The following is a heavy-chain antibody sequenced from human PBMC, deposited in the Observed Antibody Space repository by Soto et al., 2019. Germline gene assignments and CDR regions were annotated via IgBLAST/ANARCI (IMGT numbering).Heavy chain of an antibody. V-gene: IGHV4-39*01. CDR2: IFYSGST. J-gene: IGHJ6*02. CDR3: ARQFCGGDCYSPSLLYYYGFDG. CDR1: GGSISSSSSY. D-gene: IGHD2-21*02. Sequence: SETLSLTCTVSGGSISSSSSYWGWIRQPPGKGMEWIGSIFYSGSTYYNTSLKSRVTISVDTSKNHFSLRLNSVTAADTAVYYCARQFCGGDCYSPSLLYYYGFDGWGQGTTVT.